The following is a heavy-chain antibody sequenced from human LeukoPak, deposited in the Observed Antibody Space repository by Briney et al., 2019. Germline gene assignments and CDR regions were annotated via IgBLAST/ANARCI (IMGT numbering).Heavy chain of an antibody. CDR3: ARSSGYYDSSDY. CDR1: GFTLSSYA. CDR2: ISSSSSYI. D-gene: IGHD3-22*01. Sequence: GGSLRLSCVASGFTLSSYAVSWVRQAPGKGLEWVSSISSSSSYIYYADSVKGRFTISRDNAKNSLYLQMNSLRAEDTAVYYCARSSGYYDSSDYWGQGTLVTVSS. J-gene: IGHJ4*02. V-gene: IGHV3-21*01.